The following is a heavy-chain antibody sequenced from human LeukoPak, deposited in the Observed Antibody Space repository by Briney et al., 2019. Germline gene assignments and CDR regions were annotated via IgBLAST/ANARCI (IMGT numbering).Heavy chain of an antibody. V-gene: IGHV4-59*08. J-gene: IGHJ4*02. D-gene: IGHD2-21*01. CDR1: GGSIFSYY. CDR3: ARHLNKCGDDCYIFDY. CDR2: IYYSGST. Sequence: SETLSLTCSVSGGSIFSYYWSWIRQPPGKGLEWMGYIYYSGSTNYNPSLKSRVTISVDTSKNQFSLTVSSVTAADTAVYYCARHLNKCGDDCYIFDYWGQGTLVTVSS.